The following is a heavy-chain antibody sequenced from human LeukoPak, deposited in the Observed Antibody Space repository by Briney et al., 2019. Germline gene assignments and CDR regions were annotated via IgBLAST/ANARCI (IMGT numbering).Heavy chain of an antibody. J-gene: IGHJ2*01. CDR2: IIPILGIG. D-gene: IGHD2-21*02. CDR1: GDTFDNYL. CDR3: AREVDHIVVVTAMSHWYFDL. Sequence: ASVKVSCKASGDTFDNYLLSWVRQAPGPGVEWVGGIIPILGIGNYAQKFQGKVTITADRSTSTVYMELSSLRSEDSAVYFCAREVDHIVVVTAMSHWYFDLWGRGTLVTVSS. V-gene: IGHV1-69*10.